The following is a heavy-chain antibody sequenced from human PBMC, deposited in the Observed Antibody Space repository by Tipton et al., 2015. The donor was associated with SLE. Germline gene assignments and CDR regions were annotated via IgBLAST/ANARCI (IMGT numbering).Heavy chain of an antibody. CDR3: ARSRIGLGSNYDMDV. V-gene: IGHV4-39*07. D-gene: IGHD7-27*01. Sequence: LRLSCTVSGGSIGSSTYYWGWLRQPPGKGLEWIGSIYYSGSTYYRPSLKSRVTISVDTSKNQFSLKLNSLTAADTAVYYCARSRIGLGSNYDMDVWGKGTTVTVSS. J-gene: IGHJ6*03. CDR1: GGSIGSSTYY. CDR2: IYYSGST.